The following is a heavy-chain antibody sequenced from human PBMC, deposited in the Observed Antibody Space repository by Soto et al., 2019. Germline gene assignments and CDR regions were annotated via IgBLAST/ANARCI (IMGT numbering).Heavy chain of an antibody. CDR1: GCTFSSYA. D-gene: IGHD3-22*01. CDR3: ARGDSSGYYLGY. V-gene: IGHV1-69*13. CDR2: IIPIFGTA. J-gene: IGHJ4*02. Sequence: SVKVSCKASGCTFSSYAISWVRQAPGQGLEWMGGIIPIFGTANYAQKFKGRVTITADESKRTAYMELSRLRSEDKAVYYCARGDSSGYYLGYSGQGTLVTVSS.